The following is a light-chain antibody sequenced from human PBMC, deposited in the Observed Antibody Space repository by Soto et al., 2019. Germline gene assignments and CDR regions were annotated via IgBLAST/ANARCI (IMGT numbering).Light chain of an antibody. Sequence: EIVLTQSPGTLSLSPGERATLSCRASQSVSSSYLAWYQQKPGQAPRLLIYGASSRATGIPARFSGSGSGTDFTLIISRLQPEDFAVYYCQQYGSSQFTFGPGTKVDIK. V-gene: IGKV3-20*01. CDR1: QSVSSSY. CDR2: GAS. J-gene: IGKJ3*01. CDR3: QQYGSSQFT.